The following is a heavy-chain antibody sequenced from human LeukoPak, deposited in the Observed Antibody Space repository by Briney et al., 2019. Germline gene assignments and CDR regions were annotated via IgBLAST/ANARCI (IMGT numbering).Heavy chain of an antibody. J-gene: IGHJ4*02. Sequence: ASVKVSCKASGYTFTSYGISWVRQAPGQGLEWMGWISANNGDTDYPPKLQDRVTMTTDTYTSTAYVELSSLRSDDTAVYYCASWDWNPNYYFDYWGQGTLVTVSS. V-gene: IGHV1-18*01. CDR2: ISANNGDT. D-gene: IGHD1-1*01. CDR1: GYTFTSYG. CDR3: ASWDWNPNYYFDY.